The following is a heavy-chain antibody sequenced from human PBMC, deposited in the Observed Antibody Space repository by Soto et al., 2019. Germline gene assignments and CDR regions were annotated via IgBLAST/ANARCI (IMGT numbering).Heavy chain of an antibody. CDR2: TSAYNGNT. D-gene: IGHD3-3*01. CDR1: GYTFTSYG. CDR3: ARRVFGVVIIEPGDY. Sequence: ASVKVSCKASGYTFTSYGISWVRQAPGQGLEWMGWTSAYNGNTNYAQKLQGRVTMTTDTSTSTAYMELRSLRSDDTAVYYCARRVFGVVIIEPGDYWGQGTLVTVSS. V-gene: IGHV1-18*01. J-gene: IGHJ4*02.